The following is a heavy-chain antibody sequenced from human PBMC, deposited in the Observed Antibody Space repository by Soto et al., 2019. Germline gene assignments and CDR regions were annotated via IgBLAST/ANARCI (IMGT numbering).Heavy chain of an antibody. J-gene: IGHJ4*02. CDR3: AASGGYSGYDYGRAPRFLSGPFDY. CDR2: IIPIFGTA. D-gene: IGHD5-12*01. CDR1: GGTFSSYA. Sequence: GASVKVSCKASGGTFSSYAISWVRQAPGQGLEWMGGIIPIFGTANYAQKFQGRVTITADESTSTAYMELSSLRSEDTAVYYCAASGGYSGYDYGRAPRFLSGPFDYWGQGTLVTVSS. V-gene: IGHV1-69*13.